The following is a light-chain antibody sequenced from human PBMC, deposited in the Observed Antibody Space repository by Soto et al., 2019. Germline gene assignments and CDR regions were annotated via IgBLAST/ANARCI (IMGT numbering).Light chain of an antibody. CDR3: QQYGSSPRT. J-gene: IGKJ1*01. V-gene: IGKV3-20*01. Sequence: PGERVTLSCRASQSVSSSYLTWHQQKPGQAPRLLIYGASTRATSIPARFSGSGSGTDFTLTISSLQPEDFAVYYCQQYGSSPRTFGQGTKVDIK. CDR1: QSVSSSY. CDR2: GAS.